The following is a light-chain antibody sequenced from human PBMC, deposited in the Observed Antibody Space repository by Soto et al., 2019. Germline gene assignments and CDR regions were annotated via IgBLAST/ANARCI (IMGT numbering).Light chain of an antibody. CDR1: SSDFGSFSL. V-gene: IGLV2-23*01. CDR2: EAS. J-gene: IGLJ1*01. Sequence: QSVLPQPASVSGSPGQSITISCTGASSDFGSFSLVSWYQQHPGKAPRLIIFEASKRPSGISSRFSGSRSGNTASLTISGLQAEDEAIYYCCSYGDSPFVFGSGTKVTVL. CDR3: CSYGDSPFV.